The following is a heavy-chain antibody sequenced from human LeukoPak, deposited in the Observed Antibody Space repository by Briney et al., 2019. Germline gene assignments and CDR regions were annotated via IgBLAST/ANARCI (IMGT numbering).Heavy chain of an antibody. CDR2: IDQSGGRN. J-gene: IGHJ3*02. CDR1: GFTFTTYG. Sequence: GGSLRLSCAASGFTFTTYGLHWVRQAPGKGLEWVANIDQSGGRNNYVDSVKGRFTISRDNAKNSLFLEMSSLRADDTAVYFCARDVEGGTFDIWGQGTTVTVSS. D-gene: IGHD3-16*01. V-gene: IGHV3-7*03. CDR3: ARDVEGGTFDI.